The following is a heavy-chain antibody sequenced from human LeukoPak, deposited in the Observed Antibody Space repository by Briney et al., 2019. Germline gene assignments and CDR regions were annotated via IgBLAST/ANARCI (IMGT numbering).Heavy chain of an antibody. CDR2: ISGSGGST. CDR3: AKIHLIVVVTPSIDY. J-gene: IGHJ4*02. CDR1: GFTFSQYA. V-gene: IGHV3-23*01. D-gene: IGHD3-22*01. Sequence: GRSLRLSCAASGFTFSQYAMGWVRQAPGKGLEWVSAISGSGGSTFYADSVKGRFTISRDNSKNTMYLQMNSLRAEDTAVYYCAKIHLIVVVTPSIDYWGQGTQVTVSS.